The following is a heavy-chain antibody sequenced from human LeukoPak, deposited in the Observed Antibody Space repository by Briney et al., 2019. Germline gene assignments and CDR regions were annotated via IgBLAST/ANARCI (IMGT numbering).Heavy chain of an antibody. CDR1: GFIFDNYG. V-gene: IGHV3-20*04. CDR2: INWNGETT. D-gene: IGHD6-19*01. CDR3: ARLYSSGWDDFDY. Sequence: GGSLRLSCVASGFIFDNYGMSWVRQAPGKGLEWVSGINWNGETTGYADSVKGRFTISRDTAKNSLYLQMNSLRAEDTALYYCARLYSSGWDDFDYWGRGARVTVSS. J-gene: IGHJ4*02.